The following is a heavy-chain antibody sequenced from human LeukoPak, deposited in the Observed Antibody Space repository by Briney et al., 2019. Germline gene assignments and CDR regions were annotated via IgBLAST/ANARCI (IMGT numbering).Heavy chain of an antibody. CDR1: GYTLTELS. CDR3: ATRGRDIVGVQIDY. CDR2: FDPEDGET. J-gene: IGHJ4*02. Sequence: GASVKVSCKVSGYTLTELSMQWVGQAPGKGLEGMGGFDPEDGETIYAQKFQGRVTMTEDTSTDTAYMELSSLRSEDTAVYYCATRGRDIVGVQIDYWGQGTLVTVSS. D-gene: IGHD1-26*01. V-gene: IGHV1-24*01.